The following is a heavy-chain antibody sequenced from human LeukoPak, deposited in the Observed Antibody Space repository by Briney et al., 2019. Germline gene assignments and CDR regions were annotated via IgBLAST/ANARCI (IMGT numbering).Heavy chain of an antibody. CDR2: IYPGDSDT. V-gene: IGHV5-51*01. CDR3: ARSYYYGSGPPGY. CDR1: GYSFITYW. J-gene: IGHJ4*02. Sequence: GESLKISCQGSGYSFITYWIGWERQMPGKGLEWMGIIYPGDSDTRYSPSFQGQVTISVDKSISTAYLQWSSLKASDTAMYYCARSYYYGSGPPGYWGQGTLVTVSS. D-gene: IGHD3-10*01.